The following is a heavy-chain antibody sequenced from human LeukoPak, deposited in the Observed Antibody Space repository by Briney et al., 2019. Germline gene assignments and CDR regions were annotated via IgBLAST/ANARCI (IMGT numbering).Heavy chain of an antibody. Sequence: GGSLRLSCAASGFTFDDYGMSWVRQAPGKGLEWVANIKQDGSEKYYVDSVKGRFTISRDNAKNSLYLQMNSLRAEDTAVYYCARDGEDWGQGTLVTVSS. CDR2: IKQDGSEK. CDR1: GFTFDDYG. CDR3: ARDGED. J-gene: IGHJ4*02. V-gene: IGHV3-7*01. D-gene: IGHD3-3*01.